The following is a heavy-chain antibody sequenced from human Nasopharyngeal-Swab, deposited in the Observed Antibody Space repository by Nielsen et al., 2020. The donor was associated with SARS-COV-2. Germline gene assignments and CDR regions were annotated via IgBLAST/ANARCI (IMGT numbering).Heavy chain of an antibody. J-gene: IGHJ6*02. Sequence: WVRQAPGQGLEWMGIINPSGGRPSYAQKFQGRVTLTRDTSTSTFYMELSSLRPEAPAVNYCARAKGGDDYGDYSTYYYGMDVWGQGTTVTVSS. D-gene: IGHD4-17*01. V-gene: IGHV1-46*01. CDR3: ARAKGGDDYGDYSTYYYGMDV. CDR2: INPSGGRP.